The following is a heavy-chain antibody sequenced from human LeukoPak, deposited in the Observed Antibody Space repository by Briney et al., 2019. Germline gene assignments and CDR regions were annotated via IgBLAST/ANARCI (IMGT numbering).Heavy chain of an antibody. CDR2: IWYDGSNK. J-gene: IGHJ4*01. CDR1: GFTFSSYA. V-gene: IGHV3-33*08. CDR3: ARDASGSVDY. D-gene: IGHD1-26*01. Sequence: GGSLRLSCAASGFTFSSYAMSWVRQAPGKGLEWVAVIWYDGSNKYYADSVKGRLTISRDNSKNTLYLQMNSLRAEDTAVYYCARDASGSVDYWGQGTLVTVSS.